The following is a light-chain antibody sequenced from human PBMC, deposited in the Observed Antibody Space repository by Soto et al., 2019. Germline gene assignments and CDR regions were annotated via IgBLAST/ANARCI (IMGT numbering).Light chain of an antibody. CDR3: SSFTTSRTYV. V-gene: IGLV2-14*01. J-gene: IGLJ1*01. CDR1: SSDVGGCNC. Sequence: QSVLTQPASVTGSPGQSITISCTGTSSDVGGCNCVSWYQQHPGRAPKLMIDEANIRHSGVSNRFSGSKSGNTASLTISGLQDEDEADYYCSSFTTSRTYVYGTGTKLTVL. CDR2: EAN.